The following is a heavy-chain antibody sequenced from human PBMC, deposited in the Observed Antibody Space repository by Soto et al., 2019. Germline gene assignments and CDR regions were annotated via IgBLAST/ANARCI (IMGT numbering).Heavy chain of an antibody. CDR3: ARDGGRHSGGIDY. CDR1: VGTFSSYS. J-gene: IGHJ4*02. V-gene: IGHV1-69*01. D-gene: IGHD1-26*01. CDR2: IIPIFVTA. Sequence: QVQLVQSGAEVKKPGSSVKVSCKASVGTFSSYSINWVRQAPGQGLEWMGEIIPIFVTANYAQKFQGRVTITADESTSTAYMELSSLRSEDTAVYYCARDGGRHSGGIDYWGQGTLVTVSS.